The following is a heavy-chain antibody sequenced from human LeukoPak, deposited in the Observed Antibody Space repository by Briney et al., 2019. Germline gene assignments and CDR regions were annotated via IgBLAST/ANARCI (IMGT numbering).Heavy chain of an antibody. CDR2: IRYDGSNK. J-gene: IGHJ4*02. V-gene: IGHV3-30*02. CDR1: GFTFSTYG. CDR3: AKDCPGVYAIFCFDY. D-gene: IGHD2-8*01. Sequence: PGGSLRLSCAAAGFTFSTYGMHCVRQAASNWLEWVAFIRYDGSNKYYADSVKGRFTISSDNSKNTLYLQMNSLRAEDTAVYYCAKDCPGVYAIFCFDYWGPGTLVTVSS.